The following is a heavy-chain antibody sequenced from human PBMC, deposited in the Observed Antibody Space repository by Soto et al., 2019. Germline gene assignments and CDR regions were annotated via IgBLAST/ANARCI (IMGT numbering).Heavy chain of an antibody. D-gene: IGHD6-6*01. J-gene: IGHJ4*02. CDR3: VSSSSGEYYFDS. CDR1: GYSINSDYY. V-gene: IGHV4-38-2*02. Sequence: SETLSLTCTVSGYSINSDYYWGWIRQPPGKGLDWVGSIYRTGSTYYNPSLKSRVTISVDTSKRQFSLNLSSVTAADTALYYCVSSSSGEYYFDSWGPGTLVTVSS. CDR2: IYRTGST.